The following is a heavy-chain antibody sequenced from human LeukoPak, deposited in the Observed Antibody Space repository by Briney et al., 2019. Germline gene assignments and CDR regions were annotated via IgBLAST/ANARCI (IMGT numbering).Heavy chain of an antibody. Sequence: SGTLSLTCAVSGGSISSSNWWSWVRQPPGKGLEWIGEINHSGSTNYNPSLKSRVTISVDTSKNQFSLKLSSVTAADTAVYYCARGRGYGDYHHWGQGTLVTVSS. CDR2: INHSGST. V-gene: IGHV4-4*02. CDR3: ARGRGYGDYHH. J-gene: IGHJ1*01. D-gene: IGHD4-17*01. CDR1: GGSISSSNW.